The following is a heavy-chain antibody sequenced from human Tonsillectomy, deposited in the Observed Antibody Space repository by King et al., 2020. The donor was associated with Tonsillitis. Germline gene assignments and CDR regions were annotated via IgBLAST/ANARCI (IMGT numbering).Heavy chain of an antibody. Sequence: VQLQESGPGLVKPSETLSLTCTVSGGSISSNYWSWIRQPPGKGLEWIGYMYDSGSTNYNPSLKSRVTISVDTSKNQFSLKLSSVTAEDTAVYYCARWQHQAYLDYWGQGTLVTVSS. CDR3: ARWQHQAYLDY. CDR1: GGSISSNY. CDR2: MYDSGST. J-gene: IGHJ4*02. D-gene: IGHD6-13*01. V-gene: IGHV4-59*08.